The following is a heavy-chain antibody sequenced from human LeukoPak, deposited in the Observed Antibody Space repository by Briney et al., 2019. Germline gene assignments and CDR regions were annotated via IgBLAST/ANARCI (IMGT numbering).Heavy chain of an antibody. Sequence: GGSLRLSCGASGFTFSTYDMHWVRQAAGQPLEWVSGIAPADDSYYADSVEGRFTISREDAKNSLYLQMNNLTPGDTAVYYCARGGYRSSSTGIDSWGQGTLVIVST. CDR1: GFTFSTYD. V-gene: IGHV3-13*01. J-gene: IGHJ5*01. CDR3: ARGGYRSSSTGIDS. CDR2: IAPADDS. D-gene: IGHD6-13*01.